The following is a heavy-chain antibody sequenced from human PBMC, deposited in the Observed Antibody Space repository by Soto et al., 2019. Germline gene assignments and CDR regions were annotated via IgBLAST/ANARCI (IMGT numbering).Heavy chain of an antibody. CDR1: GDSVSSGNAA. CDR2: TFYRSKWYQ. V-gene: IGHV6-1*01. CDR3: ARVSLGSSSRV. J-gene: IGHJ4*02. D-gene: IGHD3-16*01. Sequence: QVQLLQSGPGLVKPSQTLSLTCAISGDSVSSGNAAWSWIRQSPSRGLEWLGRTFYRSKWYQEYAASVKGRITINPDTYKNQFTLQLNSVTPDATALYFCARVSLGSSSRVWGQGTLVTVSS.